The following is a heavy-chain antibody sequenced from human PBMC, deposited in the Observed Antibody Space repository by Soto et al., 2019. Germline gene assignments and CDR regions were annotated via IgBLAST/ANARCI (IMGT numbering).Heavy chain of an antibody. D-gene: IGHD3-16*01. V-gene: IGHV3-30*18. Sequence: QVQLVESGGGVVQPGRSLRLSCAASGFSFSKYGMHWVRQAPGTGLEWVAEKSDDGSKKYYGDSVKGRFTISRDNSKNTLYLLMDSLRPEDTAMYYCAKELRETGGYYFDCWGQGTLVTVSS. J-gene: IGHJ4*02. CDR2: KSDDGSKK. CDR1: GFSFSKYG. CDR3: AKELRETGGYYFDC.